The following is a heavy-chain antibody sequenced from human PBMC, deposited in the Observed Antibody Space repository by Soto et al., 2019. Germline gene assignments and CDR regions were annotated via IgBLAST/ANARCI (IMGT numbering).Heavy chain of an antibody. Sequence: QVQLVESGGGVVQPGRSLRLSCAASGFTFSHYGMHWVRQAPGKGLEWVALIWYDGSNKYFADSVKGRFIISRDNSKDTLYLQINSLRVEDTAVYYCARGDGFYHYYGMDVWGQGTTVTVSS. CDR1: GFTFSHYG. CDR3: ARGDGFYHYYGMDV. J-gene: IGHJ6*02. V-gene: IGHV3-33*01. CDR2: IWYDGSNK.